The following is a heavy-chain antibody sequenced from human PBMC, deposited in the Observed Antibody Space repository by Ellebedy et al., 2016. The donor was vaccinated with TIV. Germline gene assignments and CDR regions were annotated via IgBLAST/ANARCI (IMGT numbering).Heavy chain of an antibody. D-gene: IGHD3-10*01. Sequence: AASVKVSCKTSGYTFTDYGFSWVRQAPGQGLEYVGWISGQKGDTKYGHNFQGRITMTTDTSTGTAYMELRSLRSDDTAIYYCARDPQNRGLLESWLTPPDYWGQGTLITVSS. J-gene: IGHJ4*02. CDR2: ISGQKGDT. V-gene: IGHV1-18*01. CDR3: ARDPQNRGLLESWLTPPDY. CDR1: GYTFTDYG.